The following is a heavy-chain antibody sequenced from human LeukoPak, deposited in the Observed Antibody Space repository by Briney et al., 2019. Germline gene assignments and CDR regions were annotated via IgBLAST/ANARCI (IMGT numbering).Heavy chain of an antibody. D-gene: IGHD6-13*01. CDR3: ARMKIAAAPTPFDY. CDR2: IYYSGST. J-gene: IGHJ4*02. CDR1: GGSISNYY. V-gene: IGHV4-59*01. Sequence: PSETLSLTCSVSGGSISNYYWSWIRQPPGKGLEWMGYIYYSGSTNYNPSLKSRVTISVDTSRNQFSLKLSSVTAADTAVYYCARMKIAAAPTPFDYWGQGTLVTVSS.